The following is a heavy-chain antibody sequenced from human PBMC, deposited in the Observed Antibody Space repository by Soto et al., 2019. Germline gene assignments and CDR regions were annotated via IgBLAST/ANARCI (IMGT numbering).Heavy chain of an antibody. Sequence: GGSLRLSCAASGFTFSSYAMSWVRQAPGKGLEWVSAISGSGGSTYYADSVKGRFTISRDNSKNTLYLQMNSLRAEDTAVYYCAKALEDIVLMVYASDYWGQGTLVTVSS. CDR1: GFTFSSYA. V-gene: IGHV3-23*01. D-gene: IGHD2-8*01. CDR3: AKALEDIVLMVYASDY. J-gene: IGHJ4*02. CDR2: ISGSGGST.